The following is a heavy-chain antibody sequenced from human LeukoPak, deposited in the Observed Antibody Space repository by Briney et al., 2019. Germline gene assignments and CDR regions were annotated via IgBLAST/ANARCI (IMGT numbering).Heavy chain of an antibody. CDR2: IISKAFGGTP. D-gene: IGHD4-17*01. CDR1: GFTFDDYA. J-gene: IGHJ4*02. Sequence: HSGRSLRLSCSASGFTFDDYAVSWFRQAPGKGLEWDGFIISKAFGGTPEYAASVRGRFTISRDDSKSIAYLQMNSLKTEDTAVYYCTRNTVTVHFDYWSQGTLVTVSS. CDR3: TRNTVTVHFDY. V-gene: IGHV3-49*03.